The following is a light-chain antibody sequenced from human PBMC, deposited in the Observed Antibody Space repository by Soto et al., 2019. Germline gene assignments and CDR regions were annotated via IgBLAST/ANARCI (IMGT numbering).Light chain of an antibody. CDR1: QTVRDN. J-gene: IGKJ2*01. CDR3: QQSNNWPYT. Sequence: EIVMTHSPATLSVSPGDRATLSCRASQTVRDNLAWYQQKPGQDPRLRIYGASTRATGIPARFSDSGPGTEFTLTIDTLQSEDCALDVCQQSNNWPYTFGQGTKLEIK. CDR2: GAS. V-gene: IGKV3-15*01.